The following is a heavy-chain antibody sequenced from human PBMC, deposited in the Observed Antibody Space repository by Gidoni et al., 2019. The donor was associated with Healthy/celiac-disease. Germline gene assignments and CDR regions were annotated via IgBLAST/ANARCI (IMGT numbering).Heavy chain of an antibody. CDR1: GGSISRSY. J-gene: IGHJ3*02. CDR2: IYYRGST. Sequence: QVQLQASGPGLVKPSETLSLTCTVAGGSISRSYWSWIRQPPGKGLEWIGYIYYRGSTNYNPSLKSRVTISVDTSKHPFSLKLSSVTAAATAVYYCAREDCSGCSGGGYDAFDIWGQGTMVTVSS. V-gene: IGHV4-59*01. D-gene: IGHD2-15*01. CDR3: AREDCSGCSGGGYDAFDI.